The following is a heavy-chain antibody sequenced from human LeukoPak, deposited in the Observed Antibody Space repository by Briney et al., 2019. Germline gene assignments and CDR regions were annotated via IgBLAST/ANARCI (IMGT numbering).Heavy chain of an antibody. V-gene: IGHV4-34*01. J-gene: IGHJ6*03. CDR3: ARGFNGDYSYSYYYYYMDV. D-gene: IGHD4-17*01. CDR1: GGSFSAYY. Sequence: SETLSLTCAVYGGSFSAYYWSWIRQPPGKGLEWIGEINHSGSTSYNPSLKSRLTISADTSMNQFSLRLSSVTAAGTAVYYCARGFNGDYSYSYYYYYMDVWGKGTTVSVSS. CDR2: INHSGST.